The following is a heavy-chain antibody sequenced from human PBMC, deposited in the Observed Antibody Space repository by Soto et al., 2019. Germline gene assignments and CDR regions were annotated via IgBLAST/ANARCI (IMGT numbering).Heavy chain of an antibody. CDR3: ARDDDDPDNGCDY. CDR1: GFTFSRHG. D-gene: IGHD1-1*01. V-gene: IGHV3-33*01. Sequence: ESGGGVVQPGTSLRLSCAASGFTFSRHGMHWVRQTPGKGLEWLAVILNDASGHWYADSVKGRFTISRDNFENTLYLQMNGLRLEDTAMYYCARDDDDPDNGCDYWGQGTLVTVSS. J-gene: IGHJ4*02. CDR2: ILNDASGH.